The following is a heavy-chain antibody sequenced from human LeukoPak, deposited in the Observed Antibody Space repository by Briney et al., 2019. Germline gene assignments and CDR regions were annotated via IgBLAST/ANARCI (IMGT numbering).Heavy chain of an antibody. CDR3: VTDLVIKGYFDY. CDR2: IRRKTDGETT. Sequence: GGSLRLSCAASGFTLSNVWMSWVRQVPGKGLEWVGRIRRKTDGETTDHAAPVEGRFTISRDDSKNTLYLQMNSLKTEDTAVYYCVTDLVIKGYFDYWGQGALVTVSS. J-gene: IGHJ4*02. V-gene: IGHV3-15*01. D-gene: IGHD2-21*01. CDR1: GFTLSNVW.